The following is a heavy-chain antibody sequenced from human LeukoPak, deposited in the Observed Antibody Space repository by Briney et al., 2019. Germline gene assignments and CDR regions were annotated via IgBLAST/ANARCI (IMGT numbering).Heavy chain of an antibody. D-gene: IGHD3-3*01. CDR3: AKPPQDDTNYDFWSGYYAIDY. Sequence: HPGGSLRLSCAASGFTFSSYAMSWVRQAPGNGLEWVSGISGSGCIADYADSVKVRFTISRDNSQNTLYMHMTRLRAEHTAPYYCAKPPQDDTNYDFWSGYYAIDYWGQGTPVTVSS. J-gene: IGHJ4*02. V-gene: IGHV3-23*01. CDR2: ISGSGCIA. CDR1: GFTFSSYA.